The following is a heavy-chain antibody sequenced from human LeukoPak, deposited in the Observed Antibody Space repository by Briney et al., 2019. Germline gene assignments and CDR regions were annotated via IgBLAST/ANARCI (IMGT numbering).Heavy chain of an antibody. CDR3: AKPQSSAWLRLGGVDY. V-gene: IGHV3-23*01. Sequence: GGSLRLSCAASGFTFSSYAMSWVRQAPGKGLEWVSAISGSGGSTYYADSVKGRFTISRDNSKNTLYLQMNSLSAAATAVYYCAKPQSSAWLRLGGVDYWGQGTLVTVSS. D-gene: IGHD5-12*01. CDR2: ISGSGGST. CDR1: GFTFSSYA. J-gene: IGHJ4*02.